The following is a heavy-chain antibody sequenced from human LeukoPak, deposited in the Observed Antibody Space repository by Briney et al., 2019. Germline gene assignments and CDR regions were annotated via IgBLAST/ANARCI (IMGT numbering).Heavy chain of an antibody. Sequence: GGSLRLSCAASGFTFSDYTMNWVRQAPGKGLEWVSSISTSGNYIYYADSVKGRFTISRDNAKNSLYLQMNSLRVEDTAVYYCAKVAKYYYGSETYYFFDYWGQGTLVTASS. CDR2: ISTSGNYI. D-gene: IGHD3-10*01. J-gene: IGHJ4*02. CDR3: AKVAKYYYGSETYYFFDY. V-gene: IGHV3-21*01. CDR1: GFTFSDYT.